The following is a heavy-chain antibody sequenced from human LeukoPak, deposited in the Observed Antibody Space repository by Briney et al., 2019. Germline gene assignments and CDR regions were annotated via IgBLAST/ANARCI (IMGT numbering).Heavy chain of an antibody. CDR2: ISYDGSNK. CDR1: GFTFSSYG. V-gene: IGHV3-30*03. CDR3: ARFALKTPPTD. J-gene: IGHJ4*02. Sequence: PGGSLRLSCAASGFTFSSYGMHWVRQAPGKGLEWVAVISYDGSNKYYADSVKGRFTISRDNSKNTLYLQMNSPRAEDTAVYYCARFALKTPPTDWGQGTLVTVSS.